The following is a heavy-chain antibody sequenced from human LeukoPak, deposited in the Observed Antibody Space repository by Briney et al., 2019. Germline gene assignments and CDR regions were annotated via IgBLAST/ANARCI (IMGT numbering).Heavy chain of an antibody. CDR1: GFTFSSYG. D-gene: IGHD2-2*01. J-gene: IGHJ5*02. Sequence: TGGSLRLSCAASGFTFSSYGMHWVRQAPGKGLEWVAVIWYDGSNKYYADSVKGRFTIPRDNSKNTLYLQMNSLRAEDTAVYYCARDSCTSCYAGGWFDPWGQGTLVTVSS. CDR3: ARDSCTSCYAGGWFDP. CDR2: IWYDGSNK. V-gene: IGHV3-33*01.